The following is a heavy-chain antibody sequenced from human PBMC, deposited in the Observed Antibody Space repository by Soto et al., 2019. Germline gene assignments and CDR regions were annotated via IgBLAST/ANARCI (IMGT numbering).Heavy chain of an antibody. V-gene: IGHV4-31*03. Sequence: QVQLQESGPGLVKPSQTLSLTCTVSGGSISSGGYYWSWIRQHPGKGLEWIGYIYYSGSTYYNPSLKSRVTISVDTSKNQFPLKLSSVTAADTAVYYCARGSDYYGSGRLYYYGMDVWGQGTTVTVSS. CDR2: IYYSGST. CDR3: ARGSDYYGSGRLYYYGMDV. CDR1: GGSISSGGYY. J-gene: IGHJ6*02. D-gene: IGHD3-10*01.